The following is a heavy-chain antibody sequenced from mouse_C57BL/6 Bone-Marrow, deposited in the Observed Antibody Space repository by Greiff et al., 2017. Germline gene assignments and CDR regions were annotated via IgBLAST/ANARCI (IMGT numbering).Heavy chain of an antibody. V-gene: IGHV5-15*01. Sequence: EVKLMESGGGLVQPGGSLKLSCAASGFTFSDYGMAWVRQAPRKGPEWVAYISNLAYSIYYADTVTGRFTLSRANAQNTLYLDMSSLRSEDTAMYYWASVYDYGSPHWYFDVWGTGTTVTVSS. CDR3: ASVYDYGSPHWYFDV. CDR2: ISNLAYSI. D-gene: IGHD1-1*01. CDR1: GFTFSDYG. J-gene: IGHJ1*03.